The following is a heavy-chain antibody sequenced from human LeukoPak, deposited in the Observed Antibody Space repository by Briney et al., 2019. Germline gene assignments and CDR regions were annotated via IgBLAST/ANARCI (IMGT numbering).Heavy chain of an antibody. D-gene: IGHD6-19*01. Sequence: GGSLRLSCAASRFTFSSYAMSWVRQAPGKGLEWVSAISGSGGSTYYADSVKGRFTISRDNSKNTLYLQMNSLRAEDTAVYYCAKDPWSSGWLQPNYFDYWGQGTLVTVSS. CDR2: ISGSGGST. J-gene: IGHJ4*02. CDR1: RFTFSSYA. CDR3: AKDPWSSGWLQPNYFDY. V-gene: IGHV3-23*01.